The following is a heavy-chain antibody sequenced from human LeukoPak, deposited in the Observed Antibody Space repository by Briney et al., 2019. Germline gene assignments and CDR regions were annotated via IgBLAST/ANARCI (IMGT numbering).Heavy chain of an antibody. CDR3: AGVRSTVGWRSFDY. CDR2: IYTSGST. V-gene: IGHV4-4*07. D-gene: IGHD4-23*01. CDR1: GGSISSYY. J-gene: IGHJ4*02. Sequence: PSETLSLTCTVSGGSISSYYWSWIRQPAGKGLEWIGRIYTSGSTNYNPSLKSRVTISVDTPKNQFSLKLSSVTAADTAVYYCAGVRSTVGWRSFDYWGQGALVTVSS.